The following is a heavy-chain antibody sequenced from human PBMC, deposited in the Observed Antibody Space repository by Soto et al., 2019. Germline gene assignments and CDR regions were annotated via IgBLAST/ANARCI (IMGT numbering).Heavy chain of an antibody. CDR2: IIPIFGTA. D-gene: IGHD6-19*01. V-gene: IGHV1-69*06. CDR1: GGTFSSYA. CDR3: ARVGGQWLVSLYYFDY. J-gene: IGHJ4*02. Sequence: GASVKVSCKASGGTFSSYAISWVRQAPGQGLEWMGGIIPIFGTANYAQKFQGRVTITADKSTSTAYMELSSLRSEDTAVYYCARVGGQWLVSLYYFDYWGQGTLVTVSS.